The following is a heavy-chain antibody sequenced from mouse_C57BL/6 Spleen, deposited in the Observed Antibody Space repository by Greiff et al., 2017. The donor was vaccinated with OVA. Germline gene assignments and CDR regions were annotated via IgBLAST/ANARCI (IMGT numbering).Heavy chain of an antibody. CDR3: ARFTTVVADYFDY. D-gene: IGHD1-1*01. CDR1: GYTFTSYW. J-gene: IGHJ2*01. Sequence: QVQLQQPGAELVRPGTSVKLSCKASGYTFTSYWMHWVKQRPGQGLEWIGVIDPSDSYTNYNQKFKGKATLTVDTSSSTAYMQLSSLTSEDSAVYYGARFTTVVADYFDYWGKGTTRTVSS. V-gene: IGHV1-59*01. CDR2: IDPSDSYT.